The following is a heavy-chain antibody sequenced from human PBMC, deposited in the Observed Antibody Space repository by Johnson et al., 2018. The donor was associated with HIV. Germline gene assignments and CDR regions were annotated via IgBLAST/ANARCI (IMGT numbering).Heavy chain of an antibody. J-gene: IGHJ3*02. CDR1: GFTVSGNY. CDR3: AKAYCPGCDAFDI. Sequence: VQLVESGGGLVQPGGSLRLSCAASGFTVSGNYMSWVRQAPGKGLEWVSVVYTGGSTLYAEAVKGRFTISRDNSKNTLDLQMNSRRAEDTGVYYCAKAYCPGCDAFDIWGQGAMVTVSS. CDR2: VYTGGST. D-gene: IGHD2-21*01. V-gene: IGHV3-66*01.